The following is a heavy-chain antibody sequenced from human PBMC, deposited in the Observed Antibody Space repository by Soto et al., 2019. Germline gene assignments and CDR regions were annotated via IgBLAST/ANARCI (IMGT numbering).Heavy chain of an antibody. D-gene: IGHD3-22*01. CDR1: GGTFSSYA. CDR2: IIPIFGTA. Sequence: SVKVSCKASGGTFSSYAISWVRQAPGQGLEWMGGIIPIFGTANYAQKFQGRVTITADESTSTAYMELSSLRSEDTAVYYCARTFYYYDSSGYHGYWGQGTLVTVSS. V-gene: IGHV1-69*13. CDR3: ARTFYYYDSSGYHGY. J-gene: IGHJ4*02.